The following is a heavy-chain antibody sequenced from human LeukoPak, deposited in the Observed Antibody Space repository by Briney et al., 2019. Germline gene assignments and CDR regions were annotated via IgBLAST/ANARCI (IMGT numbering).Heavy chain of an antibody. J-gene: IGHJ4*02. CDR3: ARAYVGATDFDYFDY. CDR1: GGSMRSSSYY. CDR2: MYYSGST. D-gene: IGHD1-26*01. Sequence: PSETLSLTCTVSGGSMRSSSYYWGWIRQPPGKGREWIGRMYYSGSTYYNPSLKSRVTISVDTSKTQFSLKLSSVTAADTAVYYCARAYVGATDFDYFDYSGQGTLVTVSS. V-gene: IGHV4-39*07.